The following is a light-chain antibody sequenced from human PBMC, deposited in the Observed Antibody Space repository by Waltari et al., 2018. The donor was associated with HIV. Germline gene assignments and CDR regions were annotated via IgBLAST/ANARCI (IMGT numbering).Light chain of an antibody. Sequence: SSVLTQYLAVSVALAQTIRITCPGDHHRKYLASWYQRKPGQAPHLVIYRAGNRPSAIPDRFAGSSSGNTASLTITGAQAEDEADYFCNARDYSGRRYVFGPGTRVSVL. CDR3: NARDYSGRRYV. J-gene: IGLJ1*01. V-gene: IGLV3-19*01. CDR2: RAG. CDR1: HHRKYL.